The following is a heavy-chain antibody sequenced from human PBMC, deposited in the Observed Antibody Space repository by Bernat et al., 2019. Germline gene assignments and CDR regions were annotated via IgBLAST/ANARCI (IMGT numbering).Heavy chain of an antibody. CDR3: ARGGVLLWFGELLYGADAFDI. V-gene: IGHV3-11*06. J-gene: IGHJ3*02. Sequence: QVQLVESGGGLVKPGGSLRLSCAASGFTFSDYYMSWIRQAPGKGLEWVSYISSSSSYTNYADSVKGRFTISRDNAKNSLYLQMNSLRAEDTAVYYCARGGVLLWFGELLYGADAFDIWGQGTMVTVSS. CDR2: ISSSSSYT. D-gene: IGHD3-10*01. CDR1: GFTFSDYY.